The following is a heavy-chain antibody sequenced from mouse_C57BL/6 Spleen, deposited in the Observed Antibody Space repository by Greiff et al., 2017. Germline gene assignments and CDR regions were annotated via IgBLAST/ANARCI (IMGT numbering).Heavy chain of an antibody. D-gene: IGHD1-1*01. CDR3: ARYRNCGSNQAWFAY. CDR2: IDPVDGET. J-gene: IGHJ3*01. V-gene: IGHV14-2*01. Sequence: VQLQQSGAELVKPGASVKLSCTASGFNIKDYYMHWVKQRTEQGLEWIGRIDPVDGETKYAPKFQGKATITADTTSNTAYLQLSSLTSEDTAVYYCARYRNCGSNQAWFAYWGQGTLVTVSA. CDR1: GFNIKDYY.